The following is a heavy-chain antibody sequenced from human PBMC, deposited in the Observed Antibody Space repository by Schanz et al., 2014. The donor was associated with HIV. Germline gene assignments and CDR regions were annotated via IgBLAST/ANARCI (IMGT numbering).Heavy chain of an antibody. CDR3: ARDSTDYYDSSGYQY. CDR2: ISAYNGNT. Sequence: QVQLVQSGAEVKKPGASVKVSCKASGYTFSSYGISWVRQAPGQGLEWMGWISAYNGNTIYAQNLQGRVTMTTDTFTSTAYMELRSLRSDETAVYYCARDSTDYYDSSGYQYWGQGTLVTVSS. V-gene: IGHV1-18*04. D-gene: IGHD3-22*01. J-gene: IGHJ4*02. CDR1: GYTFSSYG.